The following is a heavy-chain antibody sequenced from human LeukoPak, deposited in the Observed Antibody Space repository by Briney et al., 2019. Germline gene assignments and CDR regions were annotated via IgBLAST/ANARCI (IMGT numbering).Heavy chain of an antibody. D-gene: IGHD3-22*01. Sequence: PSETLSLTCTVSGDSISGYYWSWIRQPPGKGLEWIGYIYYSGSTNYNPSLKSRVTISVDTSKSQFSLKLSSVTAADTALYYCARDYYDSRGDAFDIWGQGTMVTVSS. V-gene: IGHV4-59*01. J-gene: IGHJ3*02. CDR1: GDSISGYY. CDR3: ARDYYDSRGDAFDI. CDR2: IYYSGST.